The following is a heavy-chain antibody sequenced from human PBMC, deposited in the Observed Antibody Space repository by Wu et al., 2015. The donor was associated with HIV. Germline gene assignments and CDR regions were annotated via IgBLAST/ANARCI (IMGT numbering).Heavy chain of an antibody. V-gene: IGHV1-8*01. CDR2: MNPNSGKT. J-gene: IGHJ3*02. D-gene: IGHD3-22*01. Sequence: QVQLIQSGAEVKKPGASVKVSCKASGYTFTNYDVNWVRQATGQGLECMGWMNPNSGKTGYAQSFQGRVTMSRDTSTSTAYMELTNLRSEDTAVYYCARGNYDSSGFDAFDIWGQRDNGHRXF. CDR1: GYTFTNYD. CDR3: ARGNYDSSGFDAFDI.